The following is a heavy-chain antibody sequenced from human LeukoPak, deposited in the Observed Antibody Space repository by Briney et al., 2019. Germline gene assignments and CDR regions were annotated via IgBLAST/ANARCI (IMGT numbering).Heavy chain of an antibody. CDR1: GFTFSSYA. CDR2: ISCSGGST. Sequence: GGSLRLSCAASGFTFSSYAMSWVRQAPGKGLEWVSAISCSGGSTYYADSVKGRFTISRDNSKNTLYLQMNSLRAEDTAVYYCAKGMDFMITFGGVIVPFDYWGQGTLVTVSS. J-gene: IGHJ4*02. CDR3: AKGMDFMITFGGVIVPFDY. D-gene: IGHD3-16*02. V-gene: IGHV3-23*01.